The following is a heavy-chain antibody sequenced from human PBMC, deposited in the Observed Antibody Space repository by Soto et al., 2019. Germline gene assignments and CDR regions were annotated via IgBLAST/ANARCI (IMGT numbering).Heavy chain of an antibody. CDR3: VKDRSDTWSFDY. V-gene: IGHV3-30*18. CDR1: GFTYSSCA. D-gene: IGHD2-8*02. Sequence: QVQLVESGGGVVQPGRSLRLSCSASGFTYSSCAMHWVRQVPGKGLEWLAVVSHDGTLYPYADSVKGRFTISRDNPRKMLYLQMNSLRPDDTAVYYCVKDRSDTWSFDYWGQGTLVTVSS. CDR2: VSHDGTLY. J-gene: IGHJ4*02.